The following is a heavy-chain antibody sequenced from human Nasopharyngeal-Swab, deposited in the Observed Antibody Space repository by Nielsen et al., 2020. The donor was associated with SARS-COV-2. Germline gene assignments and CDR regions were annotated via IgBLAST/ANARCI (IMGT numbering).Heavy chain of an antibody. CDR2: IVVGSGNT. CDR1: GFTFTSSA. V-gene: IGHV1-58*01. CDR3: ARERGYSNYFDY. D-gene: IGHD4-11*01. Sequence: SVKVSCKASGFTFTSSAVQWVRQARGQRLEWIGWIVVGSGNTNYAQKFQERVTITRDMSTSTAYMELSSLRSEDTAVYYCARERGYSNYFDYWGQGTLVTVSS. J-gene: IGHJ4*02.